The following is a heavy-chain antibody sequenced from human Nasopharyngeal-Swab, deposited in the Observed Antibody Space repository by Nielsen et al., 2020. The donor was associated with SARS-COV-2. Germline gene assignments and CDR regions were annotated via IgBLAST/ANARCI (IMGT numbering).Heavy chain of an antibody. V-gene: IGHV1-69*13. CDR3: AVGATGYYYMDV. CDR2: IIPIFGTA. D-gene: IGHD1-26*01. Sequence: SVKVSCKASRGTFSSYAISWVRQATGQGLEWMGGIIPIFGTANYAQKFQGRVTITADESTSTAYMELSSLRSEDTAGYYCAVGATGYYYMDVWGKGTTVTVSS. J-gene: IGHJ6*03. CDR1: RGTFSSYA.